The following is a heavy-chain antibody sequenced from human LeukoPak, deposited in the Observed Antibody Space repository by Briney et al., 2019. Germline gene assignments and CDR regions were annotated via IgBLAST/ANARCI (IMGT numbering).Heavy chain of an antibody. Sequence: PSETLSLTCTVSGGSISSYYWSWIRQPPGKGLEWIGYIYYTGSTNCNPSLKSRVTISVDTSKNQFSLKLSSVTAADTAVYYCARASGTTGYYYYGMDVWGQGTTVTVSS. J-gene: IGHJ6*02. D-gene: IGHD1-7*01. CDR2: IYYTGST. CDR3: ARASGTTGYYYYGMDV. V-gene: IGHV4-59*01. CDR1: GGSISSYY.